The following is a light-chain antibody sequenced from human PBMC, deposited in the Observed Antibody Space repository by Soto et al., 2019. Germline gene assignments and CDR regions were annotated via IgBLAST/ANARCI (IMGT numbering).Light chain of an antibody. CDR2: EGS. V-gene: IGLV2-23*01. J-gene: IGLJ2*01. Sequence: QSVLTQPASVSGSPGQSITISCTGISSDVGSYNLVSWYQQHPGKAPKLMIYEGSKRPSGVSNRFSGSKSGNTASLTISGLQAEDEADYYCCSYAGSSMVFSGGTKLT. CDR3: CSYAGSSMV. CDR1: SSDVGSYNL.